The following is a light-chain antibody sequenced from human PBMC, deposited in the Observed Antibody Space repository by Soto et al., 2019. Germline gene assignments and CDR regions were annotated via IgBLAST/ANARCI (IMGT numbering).Light chain of an antibody. CDR3: QQYGSSPPYT. J-gene: IGKJ2*01. CDR1: HSVSSSY. V-gene: IGKV3-20*01. Sequence: EIVLTQSPGTLSLSPGERATLSCRASHSVSSSYLAWYQQKPGQAPRLLIYVAFSRATGIPDRFSGSGSGTDFTLTISRLEPEDIAVYYCQQYGSSPPYTFGQGTKLEIK. CDR2: VAF.